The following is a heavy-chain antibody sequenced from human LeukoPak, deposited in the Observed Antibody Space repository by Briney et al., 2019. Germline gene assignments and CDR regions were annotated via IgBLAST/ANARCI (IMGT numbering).Heavy chain of an antibody. D-gene: IGHD3-10*01. CDR1: GFTFSSYA. V-gene: IGHV3-23*01. J-gene: IGHJ4*02. CDR3: AKATPRYYGSGSYYYFDY. Sequence: PGGSLRLSCAASGFTFSSYAMSWVRQAPGKGLEWVSAISGSGGSTYYADSVKGRFTISRDNSKNTLYLQMNSLRAEDTAVYYCAKATPRYYGSGSYYYFDYWGQGTLVTVSS. CDR2: ISGSGGST.